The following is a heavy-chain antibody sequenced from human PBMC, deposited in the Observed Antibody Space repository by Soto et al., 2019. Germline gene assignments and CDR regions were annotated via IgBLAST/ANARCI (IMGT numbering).Heavy chain of an antibody. V-gene: IGHV1-3*01. J-gene: IGHJ4*02. D-gene: IGHD3-22*01. Sequence: KFQGRVTITRDTSASTAYMELSSLRSEDTAVYYCARATYYYDSSGHHFDYWGQGTLVTVSS. CDR3: ARATYYYDSSGHHFDY.